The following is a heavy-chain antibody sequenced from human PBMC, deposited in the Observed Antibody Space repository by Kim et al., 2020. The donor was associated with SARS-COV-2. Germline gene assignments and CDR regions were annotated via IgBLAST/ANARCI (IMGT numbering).Heavy chain of an antibody. CDR3: VRGYAGGPFDF. V-gene: IGHV3-20*01. D-gene: IGHD3-16*01. Sequence: GGSLRLSCAASGFTFDDYGMSWVRQVPGNGVEWVSGINRNGDDTGYGDSVKGRFSISRDNRKNSLYLQMNSLRAEDTALYHCVRGYAGGPFDFWGQGAL. J-gene: IGHJ4*02. CDR1: GFTFDDYG. CDR2: INRNGDDT.